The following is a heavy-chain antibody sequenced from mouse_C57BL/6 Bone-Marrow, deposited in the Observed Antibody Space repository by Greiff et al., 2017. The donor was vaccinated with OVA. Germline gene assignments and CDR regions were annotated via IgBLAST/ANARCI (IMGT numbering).Heavy chain of an antibody. J-gene: IGHJ1*03. V-gene: IGHV3-6*01. D-gene: IGHD1-1*01. Sequence: DVKLQESGPGLVKPSQSLSLTCSVTGYSITSGYYWNWIRQFPGNKLEWMGYISYDGSNNYNPSLKNRISITRDTSKNQLFLKLNSVTTEDTATYYCAREGGNYWYFDVWGTGTTVTVSS. CDR2: ISYDGSN. CDR3: AREGGNYWYFDV. CDR1: GYSITSGYY.